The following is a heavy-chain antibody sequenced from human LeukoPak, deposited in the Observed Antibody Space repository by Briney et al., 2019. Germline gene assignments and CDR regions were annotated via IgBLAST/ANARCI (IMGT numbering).Heavy chain of an antibody. V-gene: IGHV3-23*01. CDR1: GFNFGGYS. Sequence: GGSLRLSCEGSGFNFGGYSMSWVRQAPGKGLEWVSGVLSGGGSTYYADAVKGRFTISRDNSRSTLYLQMNSLRAEDTAVYYCARGDHASGSDYWGQGTLVTVSS. D-gene: IGHD3-10*01. CDR2: VLSGGGST. CDR3: ARGDHASGSDY. J-gene: IGHJ4*02.